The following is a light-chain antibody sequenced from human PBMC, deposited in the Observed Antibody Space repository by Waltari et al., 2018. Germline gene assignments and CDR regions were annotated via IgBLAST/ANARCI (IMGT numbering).Light chain of an antibody. Sequence: DIVMTQSPESLAVSLGARATINCKSSHNVLYRSNNKNYLAWYQHKPGQPPKLLIYWTSTRESGVPDRFSGSGSGTDFTLTISSLQAEDVAVYYCQQYYTTPHTFGQGTKLEIK. CDR1: HNVLYRSNNKNY. CDR2: WTS. J-gene: IGKJ2*01. CDR3: QQYYTTPHT. V-gene: IGKV4-1*01.